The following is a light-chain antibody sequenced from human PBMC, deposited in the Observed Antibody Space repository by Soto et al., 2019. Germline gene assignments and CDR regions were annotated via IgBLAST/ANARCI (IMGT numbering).Light chain of an antibody. J-gene: IGLJ1*01. V-gene: IGLV1-40*01. Sequence: SALAQPPSVSGAPGQTVTISCTGTSSDIGSRVDVHWYQHLPGAAPKLLIYANNIRPSGVPDRFSGSKSGSSASLAISGLQAEDEGDYYCQSYDSSLTGSYAFGTGTKVTVL. CDR3: QSYDSSLTGSYA. CDR1: SSDIGSRVD. CDR2: ANN.